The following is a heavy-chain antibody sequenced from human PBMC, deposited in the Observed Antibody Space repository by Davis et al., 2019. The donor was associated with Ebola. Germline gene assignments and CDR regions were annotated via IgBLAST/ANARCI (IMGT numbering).Heavy chain of an antibody. CDR3: ARLWGRDGYNYFDY. J-gene: IGHJ4*02. Sequence: GGSLRLSCKGSGYSFTSYWIGWVRQMPGKGLEWMGIIYPGDSDTRYSPSFQGQVTISADKSISTAYLQWSSLKASDTAMYYCARLWGRDGYNYFDYWGQGTLVTVSS. D-gene: IGHD5-24*01. CDR1: GYSFTSYW. V-gene: IGHV5-51*01. CDR2: IYPGDSDT.